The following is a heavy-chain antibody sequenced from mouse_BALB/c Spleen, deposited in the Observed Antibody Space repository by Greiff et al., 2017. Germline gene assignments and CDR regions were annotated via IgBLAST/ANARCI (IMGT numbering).Heavy chain of an antibody. CDR3: ARPPSLSYYYAMDY. CDR1: GFSLTSYG. Sequence: VQLQESGPGLVAPSQSLSITCTASGFSLTSYGVHWVRQPPGKGLEWLGVIWAGGSTNYNSALMSRLSISKDNSKSQVFLKMNSLQTDDTAMYYCARPPSLSYYYAMDYWGQGTSVTVSS. V-gene: IGHV2-9*02. J-gene: IGHJ4*01. CDR2: IWAGGST.